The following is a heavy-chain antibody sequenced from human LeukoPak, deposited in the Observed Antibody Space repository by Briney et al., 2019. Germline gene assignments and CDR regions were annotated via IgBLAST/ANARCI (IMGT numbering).Heavy chain of an antibody. Sequence: GGSLRLSCAASGFTFSSYAMSWVRQAPGKGLEWVSAIAGGGYSTYYADSVKGRFTISRDNSKNTLYLQMNSLRAEHTAIYYCAKPREGSGSSGFYYGLDVWGQGTTVTVSS. CDR2: IAGGGYST. CDR3: AKPREGSGSSGFYYGLDV. V-gene: IGHV3-23*01. J-gene: IGHJ6*02. D-gene: IGHD6-19*01. CDR1: GFTFSSYA.